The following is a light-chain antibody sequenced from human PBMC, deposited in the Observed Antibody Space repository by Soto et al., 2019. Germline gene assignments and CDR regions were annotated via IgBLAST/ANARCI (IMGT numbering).Light chain of an antibody. V-gene: IGLV1-40*01. J-gene: IGLJ1*01. CDR2: ANI. Sequence: QSPLTQPASVSSAPGQRVTISCTGSSSNIGANYDVHWYQSLPGTAPKLLIYANINRPSGVPDRFSGSKSGTSASLAITGLQAEDEADYYCQSYDNSLSGSYVFGAGTKVTVL. CDR1: SSNIGANYD. CDR3: QSYDNSLSGSYV.